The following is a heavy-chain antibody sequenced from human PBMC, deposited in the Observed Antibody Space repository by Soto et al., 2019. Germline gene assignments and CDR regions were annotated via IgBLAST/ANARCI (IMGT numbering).Heavy chain of an antibody. CDR1: GYTFTSYA. Sequence: ASVKVSCKASGYTFTSYAMHWVRQAPGQRLEWMGNILPIFGTADYSQKFQDRVTITTDKSTNTAYMELRSLFSEDTAVYYCARGHEYGGNSDAFDIWGQGTVVTVSS. V-gene: IGHV1-3*01. D-gene: IGHD4-17*01. J-gene: IGHJ3*02. CDR3: ARGHEYGGNSDAFDI. CDR2: ILPIFGTA.